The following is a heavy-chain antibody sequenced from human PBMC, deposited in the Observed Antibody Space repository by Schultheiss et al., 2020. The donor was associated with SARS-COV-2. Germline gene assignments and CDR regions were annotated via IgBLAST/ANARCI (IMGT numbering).Heavy chain of an antibody. CDR1: GFTFSSYA. V-gene: IGHV3-23*01. J-gene: IGHJ4*02. D-gene: IGHD5-24*01. CDR2: ISGSGGST. Sequence: SCAASGFTFSSYAIHWVRQAPGKGLEWVSAISGSGGSTYYADSVKGRFTICRDNSKNTLFVQMNSLRAEDTAVYYCARGDGYLDYWGQGTLVTVSS. CDR3: ARGDGYLDY.